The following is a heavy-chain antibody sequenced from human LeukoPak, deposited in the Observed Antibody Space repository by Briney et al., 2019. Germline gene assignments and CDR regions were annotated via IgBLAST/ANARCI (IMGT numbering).Heavy chain of an antibody. Sequence: GASVKVSCKVSGYTLTELSMHWVRQAPGKGLEWMGGFDPEDGETIYAQKFQGRVTMTENTSTDTAYMELSSLRSEDTAVYYCATGSNAYDSSGYYYDYWGQGTLVTVSS. CDR3: ATGSNAYDSSGYYYDY. D-gene: IGHD3-22*01. J-gene: IGHJ4*02. CDR2: FDPEDGET. CDR1: GYTLTELS. V-gene: IGHV1-24*01.